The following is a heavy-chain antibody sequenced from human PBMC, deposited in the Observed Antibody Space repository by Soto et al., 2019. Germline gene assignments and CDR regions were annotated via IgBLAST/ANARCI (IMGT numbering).Heavy chain of an antibody. CDR1: GFTVSSNY. CDR2: IYSGGST. J-gene: IGHJ4*02. V-gene: IGHV3-53*01. D-gene: IGHD2-21*02. Sequence: EVQLVESGGGLIQPGGSLRLSCVASGFTVSSNYMSWVRQAPGKGLEWVSVIYSGGSTYYADSVKGRFTISRDNSKNTLYLQMNSLRAEDTAVYYCARVRYCGGDCSYPFDYWGQGTLVTVSS. CDR3: ARVRYCGGDCSYPFDY.